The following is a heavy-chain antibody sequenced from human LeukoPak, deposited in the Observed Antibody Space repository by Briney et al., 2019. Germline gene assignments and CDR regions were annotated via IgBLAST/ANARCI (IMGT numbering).Heavy chain of an antibody. CDR3: AKDTVLRYFDWVYYFDY. Sequence: GGSLRLSCAASGFTFSNYAMSWVRQAPGKGLEWVSAISGSGGSTYYADSVKGRFTISRDNSKNTLYLQMNSLRAEDTAVYYCAKDTVLRYFDWVYYFDYWGQGTLVTVSS. J-gene: IGHJ4*02. CDR1: GFTFSNYA. V-gene: IGHV3-23*01. D-gene: IGHD3-9*01. CDR2: ISGSGGST.